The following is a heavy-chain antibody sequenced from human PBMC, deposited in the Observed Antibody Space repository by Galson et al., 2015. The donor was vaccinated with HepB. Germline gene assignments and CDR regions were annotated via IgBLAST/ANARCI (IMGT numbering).Heavy chain of an antibody. CDR2: ISAYNGNT. CDR3: ARDPHGGGRIAAVGTPGFDY. CDR1: GYTFTSYG. D-gene: IGHD6-13*01. Sequence: SVKVSCKASGYTFTSYGISWVRQAPGQGLEWMGWISAYNGNTNYAQKLQGRVTMTTDTSTSTAYMELRSLRSDDTAVYYCARDPHGGGRIAAVGTPGFDYWGQGTLVTVSS. J-gene: IGHJ4*02. V-gene: IGHV1-18*01.